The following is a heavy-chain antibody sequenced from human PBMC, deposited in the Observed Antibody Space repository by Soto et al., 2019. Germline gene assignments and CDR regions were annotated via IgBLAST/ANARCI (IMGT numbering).Heavy chain of an antibody. CDR2: INHSGST. Sequence: PSETLSLTCAVYGGSFSGYYWSWIRQPPGKGLEWIGEINHSGSTNYNPSLKSRVTISVDTSKNQFSLKLSSVTAADTAVYYCARGKNVWFGELLSVGEDAFDIWGQGTMVTVSS. D-gene: IGHD3-10*01. CDR1: GGSFSGYY. V-gene: IGHV4-34*01. CDR3: ARGKNVWFGELLSVGEDAFDI. J-gene: IGHJ3*02.